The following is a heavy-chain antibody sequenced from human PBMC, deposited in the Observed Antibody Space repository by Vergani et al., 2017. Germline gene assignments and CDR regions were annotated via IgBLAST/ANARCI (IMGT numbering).Heavy chain of an antibody. J-gene: IGHJ5*02. CDR2: IGRTGRT. V-gene: IGHV4-38-2*02. CDR1: GYSISSGYF. D-gene: IGHD6-19*01. CDR3: ASDTHSGQRADR. Sequence: QVQLQESGPRLVKPSETLSLICSVSGYSISSGYFWGWIRQSPGKGLEWLGTIGRTGRTHLSPSLKSRLTISVDTSKNQFSLTLTSVTAADTAVYYCASDTHSGQRADRWGQGILVTVTS.